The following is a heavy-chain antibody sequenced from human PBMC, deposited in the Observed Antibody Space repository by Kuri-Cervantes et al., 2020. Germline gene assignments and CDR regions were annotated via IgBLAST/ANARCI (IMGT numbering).Heavy chain of an antibody. J-gene: IGHJ6*03. CDR2: INHSGST. D-gene: IGHD1-26*01. CDR3: ARAGGSYPYWYYYYMDV. CDR1: GGSFSGYY. V-gene: IGHV4-34*01. Sequence: SETLSLTCAVYGGSFSGYYWSWIRQPPGKGLEWIGEINHSGSTNYNPSLKSRVTISVDTSKNQFSLKLSSVTAADTAVYYCARAGGSYPYWYYYYMDVWGKGTTVTVSS.